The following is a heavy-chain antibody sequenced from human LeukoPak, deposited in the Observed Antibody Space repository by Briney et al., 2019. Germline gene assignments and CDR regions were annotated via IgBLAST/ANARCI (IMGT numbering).Heavy chain of an antibody. CDR2: IYYSGST. V-gene: IGHV4-39*07. CDR3: ARDVYGDYYYYYMDV. CDR1: GGSISSSSYY. J-gene: IGHJ6*03. D-gene: IGHD1-14*01. Sequence: SETLSLTCTVSGGSISSSSYYWGWIRQPPGKGLEWIGSIYYSGSTNYNPSLKSRVTMSVDTSKNQLSLKLSSVTAADTAVYYCARDVYGDYYYYYMDVWGKGTTVTVSS.